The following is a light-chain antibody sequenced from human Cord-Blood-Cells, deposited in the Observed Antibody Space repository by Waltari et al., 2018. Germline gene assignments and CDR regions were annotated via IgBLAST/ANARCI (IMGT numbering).Light chain of an antibody. V-gene: IGLV2-14*03. CDR2: DVS. CDR1: SSDVGGSNY. CDR3: SSYTSSSTWV. Sequence: QSALTQPASVSGSPGQSITISCTGTSSDVGGSNYVSWYQQHPGKAPKLMIYDVSNRPSGVSNRVSGSKSGNTASLTISGLQAEDEADYYCSSYTSSSTWVFGGGTKLTVL. J-gene: IGLJ3*02.